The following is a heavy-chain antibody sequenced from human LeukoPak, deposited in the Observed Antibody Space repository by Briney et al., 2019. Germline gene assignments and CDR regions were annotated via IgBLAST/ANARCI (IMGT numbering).Heavy chain of an antibody. CDR1: GGSISSSSYY. D-gene: IGHD3-3*01. J-gene: IGHJ6*04. Sequence: PSETLSLTCTVSGGSISSSSYYWGWIRQPPGKGLEWIGSIYYSGSTYYNPSLKSRVTISVDTSKNQFSLKLSSVTAADTAVYYCARLDYPPVEWLLPPDVWGKGTTVTVSS. CDR3: ARLDYPPVEWLLPPDV. CDR2: IYYSGST. V-gene: IGHV4-39*01.